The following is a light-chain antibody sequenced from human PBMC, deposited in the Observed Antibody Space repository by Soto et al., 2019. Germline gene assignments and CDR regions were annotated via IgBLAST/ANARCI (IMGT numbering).Light chain of an antibody. V-gene: IGLV1-44*01. J-gene: IGLJ1*01. CDR2: SNS. CDR1: SSNIATKS. Sequence: QSVLTQPPSASGTPGQRVTISCSGSSSNIATKSVNWYQQLPGTAPTLLIYSNSQRSSGVPDRFSGSKACTSASLAILGLQSDDEADYYCASWDDGLNSRYVFGTGTKVTVL. CDR3: ASWDDGLNSRYV.